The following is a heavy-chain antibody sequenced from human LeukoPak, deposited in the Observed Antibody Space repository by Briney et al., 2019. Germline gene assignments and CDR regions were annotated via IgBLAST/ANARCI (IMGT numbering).Heavy chain of an antibody. V-gene: IGHV1-18*01. Sequence: GASVKVSCKASGYPSTSYGISWVRQAPGQGLEWMGWISAYNGYTNYAQNLQGRVTMTTDTSTSTAYMELRSLRSDDTAVYYCARGGIPAAENGWFDPWGQGTLVTVSS. CDR1: GYPSTSYG. CDR2: ISAYNGYT. D-gene: IGHD2-2*01. CDR3: ARGGIPAAENGWFDP. J-gene: IGHJ5*02.